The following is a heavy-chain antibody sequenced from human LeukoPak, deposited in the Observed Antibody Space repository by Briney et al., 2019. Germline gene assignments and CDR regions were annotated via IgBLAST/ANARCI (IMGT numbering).Heavy chain of an antibody. V-gene: IGHV1-46*01. CDR3: ASLLWFGESKRDY. D-gene: IGHD3-10*01. Sequence: ASVKVSCKASGYTFTSYYMHWVRQAPGQGLEWMGIINPSGGSTSYAQKFQGRVAMTRDTSTSTVYMELSSLRSEDTAVYYCASLLWFGESKRDYWGQGTLVTVSS. J-gene: IGHJ4*02. CDR2: INPSGGST. CDR1: GYTFTSYY.